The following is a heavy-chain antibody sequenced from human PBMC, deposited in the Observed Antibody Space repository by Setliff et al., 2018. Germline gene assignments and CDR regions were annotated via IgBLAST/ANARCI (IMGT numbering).Heavy chain of an antibody. Sequence: GASVKVSCKASGYTFTSSDINWVRQDTGQGLEWMGWINPNSGGTNYAQKFQGWVTMTRDTPISTAYMELSRLRSDDTAVYYCARGTLWFGEPYYGMDVWGQGTTVTVSS. CDR2: INPNSGGT. CDR1: GYTFTSSD. V-gene: IGHV1-2*04. J-gene: IGHJ6*02. CDR3: ARGTLWFGEPYYGMDV. D-gene: IGHD3-10*01.